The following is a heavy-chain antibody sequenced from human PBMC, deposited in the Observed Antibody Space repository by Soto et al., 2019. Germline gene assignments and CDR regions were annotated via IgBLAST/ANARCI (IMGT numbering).Heavy chain of an antibody. CDR2: ISAYNGNT. Sequence: ASVKVSCKASGYTITSYGISWVRQAPGQGLEWMGWISAYNGNTNYAQKLQGRVTMTTDTSTSTAYMELRSLRSDDTAVYYCARDGSGSYYLYYYYGMDVWGQGTTVTVSS. V-gene: IGHV1-18*01. D-gene: IGHD3-10*01. CDR3: ARDGSGSYYLYYYYGMDV. CDR1: GYTITSYG. J-gene: IGHJ6*02.